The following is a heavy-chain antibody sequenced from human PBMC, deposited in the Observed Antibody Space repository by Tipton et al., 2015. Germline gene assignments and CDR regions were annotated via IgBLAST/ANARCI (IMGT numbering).Heavy chain of an antibody. V-gene: IGHV4-59*01. CDR3: ARALHYYPSGGYFDY. D-gene: IGHD3-10*01. Sequence: TLSLTCTVSSDSINKYYWSWIRQPPGKELQWIGYIQYSGGTNYNPSLESRVGMSVDTSKTQFSLEMRSVTATDTAVYYCARALHYYPSGGYFDYWGQGILVTVSS. CDR2: IQYSGGT. CDR1: SDSINKYY. J-gene: IGHJ4*02.